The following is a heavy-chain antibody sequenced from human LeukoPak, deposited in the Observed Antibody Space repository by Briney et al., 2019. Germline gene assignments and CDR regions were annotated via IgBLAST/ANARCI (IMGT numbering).Heavy chain of an antibody. V-gene: IGHV3-33*01. CDR1: GFTFSSYG. Sequence: GGSLRLSCAASGFTFSSYGMHWVRQAPGKGLEWVAVIWYVGSNKYYADSVKGRFTISRDNSKNTLYLQMNSLRAEDTAVYYCARGQSGYHYVWGRYRLDDHCDYWGQGTLVTVSS. D-gene: IGHD3-16*02. CDR2: IWYVGSNK. CDR3: ARGQSGYHYVWGRYRLDDHCDY. J-gene: IGHJ4*02.